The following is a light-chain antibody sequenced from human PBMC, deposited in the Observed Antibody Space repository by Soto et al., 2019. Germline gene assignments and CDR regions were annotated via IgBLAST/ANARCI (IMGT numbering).Light chain of an antibody. CDR2: GAS. Sequence: DIQMTQSPSSLSASVGDRVTITCPASQDIRKYLNWYQQKPGIAPKLLIYGASNLETGVPSRFSGSGYGTDFTFTISSLQPEDIATYYCQHYDHLPPFTFGPGTKVAIK. V-gene: IGKV1-33*01. J-gene: IGKJ3*01. CDR1: QDIRKY. CDR3: QHYDHLPPFT.